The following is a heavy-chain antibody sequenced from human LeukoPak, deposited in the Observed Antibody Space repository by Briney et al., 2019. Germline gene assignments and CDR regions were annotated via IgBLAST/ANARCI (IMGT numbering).Heavy chain of an antibody. J-gene: IGHJ4*02. CDR3: ATDGAYGLTH. D-gene: IGHD3-16*01. CDR2: VKSDGST. CDR1: GFTFSSYS. Sequence: GGSLRLSCAASGFTFSSYSMNWVRQAPGKGLEWVSHVKSDGSTTYAESVKGRFTISRDNNKDMVFLQMNSLRAEDTAVYYCATDGAYGLTHWGQGTLVTVSS. V-gene: IGHV3-74*03.